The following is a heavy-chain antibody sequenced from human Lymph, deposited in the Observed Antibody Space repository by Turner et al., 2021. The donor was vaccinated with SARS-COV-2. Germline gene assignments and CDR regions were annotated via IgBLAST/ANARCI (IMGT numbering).Heavy chain of an antibody. CDR1: GYTLTELS. D-gene: IGHD1-1*01. J-gene: IGHJ4*02. CDR2: FDPEDGET. Sequence: QVQLVQYGAEVKKPGASGKVSCKVSGYTLTELSIHWVRQAPGKGLEWMGGFDPEDGETIYAQKFQGRVTMTEDTSTDTAYMELSSLRSEDTAVYYCATLKSNWKILTGRYYFDFWGQGTLVTVSS. V-gene: IGHV1-24*01. CDR3: ATLKSNWKILTGRYYFDF.